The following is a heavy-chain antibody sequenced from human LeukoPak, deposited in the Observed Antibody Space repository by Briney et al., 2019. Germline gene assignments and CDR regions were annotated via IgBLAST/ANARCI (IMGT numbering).Heavy chain of an antibody. J-gene: IGHJ3*02. V-gene: IGHV3-7*04. CDR3: ARISLDAFDI. CDR1: GFTFSSYW. Sequence: GGSLRLSCAASGFTFSSYWMNWVRQAPGKGLEWVANIKQDGSEKYYVDSAKGRFTISRDNAKNSLYLQMNSLRAEDTAVYHCARISLDAFDIWGQGTMVTVSS. CDR2: IKQDGSEK.